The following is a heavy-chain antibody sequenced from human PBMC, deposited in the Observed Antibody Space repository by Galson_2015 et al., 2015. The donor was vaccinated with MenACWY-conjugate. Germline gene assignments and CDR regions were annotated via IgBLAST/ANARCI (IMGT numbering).Heavy chain of an antibody. J-gene: IGHJ4*02. D-gene: IGHD3-3*02. Sequence: ETLSLTCTISGGSINSYYWSWIRQPPGKGLEWIGYMYYSGSANYNPSLKSRVTISVDTSKNQFSLTMTSVTAADTAVYYCARGVNLASMAGYWGQGTLVTVSS. CDR1: GGSINSYY. CDR3: ARGVNLASMAGY. V-gene: IGHV4-59*01. CDR2: MYYSGSA.